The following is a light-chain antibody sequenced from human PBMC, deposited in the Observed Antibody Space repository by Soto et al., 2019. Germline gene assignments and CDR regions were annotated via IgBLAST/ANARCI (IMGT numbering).Light chain of an antibody. CDR1: SSDVGSYNL. Sequence: QSVLTQPASVSGSPGQSITISCPGTSSDVGSYNLVSWYQQHPGKAPKLMIYDVSNRPSGVSNRFSGSKSGNTASLTISGLQAEDEADYYCSSYTSSSTLVFGGGTKVTVL. J-gene: IGLJ2*01. V-gene: IGLV2-14*02. CDR2: DVS. CDR3: SSYTSSSTLV.